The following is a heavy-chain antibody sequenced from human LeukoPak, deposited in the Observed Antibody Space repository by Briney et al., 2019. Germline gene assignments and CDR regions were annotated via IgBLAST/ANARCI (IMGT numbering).Heavy chain of an antibody. CDR3: AKERSGDSDY. V-gene: IGHV4-4*07. Sequence: SETLSPTCTVSGFSISPYYWTWIRQPAGKGLEWIGRIDANGNTNYNPSLKSRVTISVDTSKNQFSLRLTSVTAADTAVYFCAKERSGDSDYWGQGTLVTVSS. D-gene: IGHD2-21*02. CDR1: GFSISPYY. J-gene: IGHJ4*02. CDR2: IDANGNT.